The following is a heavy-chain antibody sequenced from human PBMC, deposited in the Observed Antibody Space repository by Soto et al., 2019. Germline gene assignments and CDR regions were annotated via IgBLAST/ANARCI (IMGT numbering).Heavy chain of an antibody. V-gene: IGHV3-30-3*01. D-gene: IGHD3-9*01. J-gene: IGHJ4*02. CDR3: ARTKLRYFEWPHFDY. Sequence: WRLIRRRCAALGFTIVSYARHRVRQAPGKGLEWVAVISYDGSNKYYADSVKGRFTISRDNSKNTLYLQMNSLRAEDTAVYYCARTKLRYFEWPHFDYWGQGTLVTVSS. CDR1: GFTIVSYA. CDR2: ISYDGSNK.